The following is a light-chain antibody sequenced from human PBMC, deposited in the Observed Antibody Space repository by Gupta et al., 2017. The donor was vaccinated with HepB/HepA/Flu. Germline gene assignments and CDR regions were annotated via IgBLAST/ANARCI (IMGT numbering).Light chain of an antibody. CDR1: QSLLHGNGYNF. Sequence: DIVMTQSPLSLPVTPGEPASISCRSSQSLLHGNGYNFLDWYLQKPGQSPQLLIYLASRRASGVPDRFSGSGSGTDFTLKISRVEAEDVGVYYCMQSLQAPLTFGGGTKV. CDR3: MQSLQAPLT. J-gene: IGKJ4*01. V-gene: IGKV2-28*01. CDR2: LAS.